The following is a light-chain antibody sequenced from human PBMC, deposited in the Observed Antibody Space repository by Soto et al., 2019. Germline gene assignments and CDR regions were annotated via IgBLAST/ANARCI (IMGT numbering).Light chain of an antibody. V-gene: IGLV2-14*03. CDR2: EVT. CDR3: SSYTSSGTLV. Sequence: QSVLTQPASESGSPGQSITISCTGTISDVGGYNYVSWHQQHTGKGPKVMIYEVTNRPSGVSNRFSGSKSGNTASLTISGLQSEDEADYYCSSYTSSGTLVFGGGTKLTVL. J-gene: IGLJ2*01. CDR1: ISDVGGYNY.